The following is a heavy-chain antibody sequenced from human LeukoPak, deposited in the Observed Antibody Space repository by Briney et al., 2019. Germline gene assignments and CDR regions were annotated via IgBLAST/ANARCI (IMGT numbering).Heavy chain of an antibody. Sequence: PSETLSLTCAVYGGSFSGYYWSWIRQPPGKGLEWIGEINHSGSTNYNPSLKSRVTISVDTSKNQFSLKLSPVTAADTAVYYCANTDRLSAFDIWGQGTMVTVSS. J-gene: IGHJ3*02. CDR2: INHSGST. V-gene: IGHV4-34*01. CDR1: GGSFSGYY. CDR3: ANTDRLSAFDI.